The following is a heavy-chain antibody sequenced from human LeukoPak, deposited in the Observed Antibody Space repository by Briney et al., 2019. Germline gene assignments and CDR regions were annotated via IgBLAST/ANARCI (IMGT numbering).Heavy chain of an antibody. D-gene: IGHD3-3*01. CDR1: GFTFSIYW. V-gene: IGHV3-7*03. Sequence: GGSLRLSCATSGFTFSIYWMTWVRQAPGKGLEWVANIKEDGSLKYYVDSVKGRFTISRDNAKNSLYLQMSSLRVEDTAVYYCARDVLGRSGEQLDYWGQGTLVTVSS. CDR3: ARDVLGRSGEQLDY. CDR2: IKEDGSLK. J-gene: IGHJ4*02.